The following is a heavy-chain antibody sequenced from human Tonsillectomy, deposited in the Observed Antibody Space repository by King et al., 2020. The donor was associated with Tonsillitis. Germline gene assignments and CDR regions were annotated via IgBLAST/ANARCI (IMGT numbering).Heavy chain of an antibody. Sequence: VQLVESGGGLVEPGESLRLSCAASGFTLSNAWMHWVRQAPGKGLEWVARMKSKTDGGTTDYPAPMKGRFIMSRDDSKKTLFLQKNSLKTEDTAVYYCNKDVRDVMTGWYGGFDPWGQGTLVTVSS. D-gene: IGHD6-19*01. CDR3: NKDVRDVMTGWYGGFDP. CDR1: GFTLSNAW. J-gene: IGHJ5*02. V-gene: IGHV3-15*01. CDR2: MKSKTDGGTT.